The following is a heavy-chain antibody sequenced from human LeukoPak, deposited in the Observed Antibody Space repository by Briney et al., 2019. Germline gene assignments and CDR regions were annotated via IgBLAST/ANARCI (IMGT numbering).Heavy chain of an antibody. Sequence: GGSLRLSCAASGFTFSSYEMNWVCQAPGKGLEWVSYISSGSSIYYADSVKGRFTISRDNAKNSLYLQMNSLRAEDTAVYYCARDPRCSSMSCYRSSFYGMDVWGQGTTVTVSS. V-gene: IGHV3-48*03. CDR3: ARDPRCSSMSCYRSSFYGMDV. D-gene: IGHD2-2*01. CDR1: GFTFSSYE. CDR2: ISSGSSI. J-gene: IGHJ6*02.